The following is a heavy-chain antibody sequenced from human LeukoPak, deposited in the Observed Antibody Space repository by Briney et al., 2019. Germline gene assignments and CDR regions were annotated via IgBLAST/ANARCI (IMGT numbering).Heavy chain of an antibody. V-gene: IGHV3-33*01. Sequence: AGGSLRLSCAASGFTFSSYGMHWVRQAPGKGREGGAVIWFDGSNKYYADSVRGRFTISRDNSKNTLYLQMNSLRAEDTAVYYCARDRDWGCSYCSYWGQGTLVTVSS. CDR3: ARDRDWGCSYCSY. CDR1: GFTFSSYG. CDR2: IWFDGSNK. D-gene: IGHD7-27*01. J-gene: IGHJ4*02.